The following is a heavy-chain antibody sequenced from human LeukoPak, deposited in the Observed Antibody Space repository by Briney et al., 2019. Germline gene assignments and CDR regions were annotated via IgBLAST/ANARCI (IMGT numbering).Heavy chain of an antibody. V-gene: IGHV3-30*04. J-gene: IGHJ5*02. CDR1: GFTFSSYA. CDR2: ISYDGSNK. D-gene: IGHD3-10*01. Sequence: PGRSLRLSCAASGFTFSSYAMHWVRQAPGKGLEWVAVISYDGSNKYYADSVKGRFTITRDKSKSTLYLQMNRLRAEDTAVYYCARDNAVGLWFGELFRSGWFDPWGQGTLVTVSS. CDR3: ARDNAVGLWFGELFRSGWFDP.